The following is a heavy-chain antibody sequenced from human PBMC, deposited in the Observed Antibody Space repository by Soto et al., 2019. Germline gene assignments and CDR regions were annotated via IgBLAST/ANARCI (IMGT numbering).Heavy chain of an antibody. CDR2: ISWNSGNI. CDR1: GFTFDDYA. J-gene: IGHJ4*02. D-gene: IGHD5-18*01. Sequence: LRLSCAASGFTFDDYAMHWVRQVLGKGLEWVSSISWNSGNIGYADSVKGRFTTSRDNAKNSLYLQMNSLRPEDTALYYCVRSKGGYSYGTPFDYWGQGTLVTVSS. CDR3: VRSKGGYSYGTPFDY. V-gene: IGHV3-9*01.